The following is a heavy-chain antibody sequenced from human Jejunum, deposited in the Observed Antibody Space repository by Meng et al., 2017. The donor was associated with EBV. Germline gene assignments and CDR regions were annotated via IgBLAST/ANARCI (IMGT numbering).Heavy chain of an antibody. J-gene: IGHJ4*02. Sequence: VELRESAPGRVPRSGTLSLTVNVFSGSINNKNCGHWLRQAPGKGLEWIGEIDHTGTTHYNPSLKSRVTISLGTSMNQFSLELTSPTPADTAVYYCARDSQYLARGYFDYWGQGALVTVSS. CDR2: IDHTGTT. CDR3: ARDSQYLARGYFDY. CDR1: SGSINNKNC. D-gene: IGHD2/OR15-2a*01. V-gene: IGHV4-4*02.